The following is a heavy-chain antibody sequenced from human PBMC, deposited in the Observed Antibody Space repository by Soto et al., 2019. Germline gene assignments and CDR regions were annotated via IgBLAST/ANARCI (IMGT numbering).Heavy chain of an antibody. D-gene: IGHD6-19*01. CDR1: GFTFSSYG. CDR2: IWYDGSNK. Sequence: GGSLRLSCAASGFTFSSYGMHWVRQAPGKGLEWVAVIWYDGSNKYYADSVKGRFTISRDNSKNTLYLQMNSLRAEDTAVYYCARPYSSSTPYFDYWGQGTLVTVPS. V-gene: IGHV3-33*01. J-gene: IGHJ4*02. CDR3: ARPYSSSTPYFDY.